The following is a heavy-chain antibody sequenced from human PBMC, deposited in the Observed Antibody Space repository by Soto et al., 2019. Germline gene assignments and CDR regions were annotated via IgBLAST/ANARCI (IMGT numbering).Heavy chain of an antibody. J-gene: IGHJ5*02. D-gene: IGHD3-3*01. CDR1: GGSISSSSYY. Sequence: QLQLQESGPGLVKPSETLSLTCTVSGGSISSSSYYWGWIRQPPGKGLEWIGSIYYSGSTYYNPSLKSRVTISVDTSKNQFSLKLSSVTAADTAVYYCARHRYDFWSGAVHWFDPWGLGTLVTVSS. CDR3: ARHRYDFWSGAVHWFDP. V-gene: IGHV4-39*01. CDR2: IYYSGST.